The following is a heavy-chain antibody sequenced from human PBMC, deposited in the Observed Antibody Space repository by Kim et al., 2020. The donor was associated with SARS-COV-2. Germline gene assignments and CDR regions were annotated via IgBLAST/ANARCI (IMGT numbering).Heavy chain of an antibody. Sequence: VKGRFTISEDNAKTSLYLQMNSLRAEDTAVYYCARDGIAVAGYYYYYGMDVWGQGTTVTVSS. J-gene: IGHJ6*02. D-gene: IGHD6-19*01. CDR3: ARDGIAVAGYYYYYGMDV. V-gene: IGHV3-11*05.